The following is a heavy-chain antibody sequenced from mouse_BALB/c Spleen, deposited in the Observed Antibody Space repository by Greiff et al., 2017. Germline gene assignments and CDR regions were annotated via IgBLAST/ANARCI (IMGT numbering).Heavy chain of an antibody. V-gene: IGHV5-6-4*01. J-gene: IGHJ3*01. CDR3: TRDDYDEDGPFAY. CDR1: GFTFSSYT. Sequence: EVQRVESGGGLVKPGGSLKLSCAASGFTFSSYTMSWVRQTPEKRLEWVATISSGGSYTYYPDSVKGRFTISRDNAKNTLYLQMSSLKSEDTAMYYCTRDDYDEDGPFAYWGQGTLVTVSA. D-gene: IGHD2-4*01. CDR2: ISSGGSYT.